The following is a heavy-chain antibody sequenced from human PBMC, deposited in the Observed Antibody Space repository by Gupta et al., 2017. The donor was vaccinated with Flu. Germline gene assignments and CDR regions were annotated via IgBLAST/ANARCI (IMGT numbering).Heavy chain of an antibody. V-gene: IGHV3-7*01. J-gene: IGHJ4*02. Sequence: FWITCLHHDPGKGLQWMAKIKENGNRNYYLDSVEGRFSICKDTAKNSVYLLFSSLRVEDTAMYFCAKGHSAVWVRGTLVTVSS. D-gene: IGHD5-18*01. CDR2: IKENGNRN. CDR1: FW. CDR3: AKGHSAV.